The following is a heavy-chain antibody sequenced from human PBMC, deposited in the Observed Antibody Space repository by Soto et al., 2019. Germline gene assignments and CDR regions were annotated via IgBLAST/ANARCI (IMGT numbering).Heavy chain of an antibody. CDR1: GFTFDDYA. Sequence: GGSLRLSCAASGFTFDDYAMHWVRQAPGKGLEWVSGISWNSGSIGYADSVKGRFTISRDNAKNSLYLQMNSLRAEDTALYYCAKATHRVWGAFDIWGQGTMVTVSS. CDR3: AKATHRVWGAFDI. CDR2: ISWNSGSI. V-gene: IGHV3-9*01. J-gene: IGHJ3*02. D-gene: IGHD6-13*01.